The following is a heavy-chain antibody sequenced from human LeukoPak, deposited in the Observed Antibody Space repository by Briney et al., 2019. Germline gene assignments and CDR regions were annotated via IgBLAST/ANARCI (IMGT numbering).Heavy chain of an antibody. J-gene: IGHJ4*02. Sequence: GGSLRLSCAASGFTVSSNYMSWVRQAPGKGLEWVSVIYSGGSTYYADTVKGRFTISRHNFKNTLYLQMNSLRAEDTAVYYCAREEGDGYNYWGQGTLVTVSS. CDR3: AREEGDGYNY. V-gene: IGHV3-53*04. CDR1: GFTVSSNY. D-gene: IGHD5-24*01. CDR2: IYSGGST.